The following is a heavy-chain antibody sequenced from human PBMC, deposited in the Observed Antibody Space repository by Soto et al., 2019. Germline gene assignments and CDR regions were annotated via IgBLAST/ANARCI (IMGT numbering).Heavy chain of an antibody. Sequence: EVQLLESGGGLVQPGGSLRLSCAASGFTFSSYAMSWVRQAPGKGLEWVSSIVGSGGNIHYADSVKGRFTISRDNSKNTLYLQMNSLRAEDTAVYYCAKDRGISGWYYYYGMDVWGQGTTVTVSS. CDR3: AKDRGISGWYYYYGMDV. J-gene: IGHJ6*02. CDR1: GFTFSSYA. CDR2: IVGSGGNI. V-gene: IGHV3-23*01. D-gene: IGHD6-19*01.